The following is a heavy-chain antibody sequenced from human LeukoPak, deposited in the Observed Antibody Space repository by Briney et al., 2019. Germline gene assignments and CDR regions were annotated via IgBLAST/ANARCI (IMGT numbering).Heavy chain of an antibody. J-gene: IGHJ4*02. CDR2: ISSSSSYI. CDR3: ARDDPYYYDSTGGY. Sequence: PGGSLRLSCAAPGFTFSSYSMNWVRQAPGKGLEWVSSISSSSSYIYYADSVKGRFTISRDNAKNSLYLQMNSLRAEDTAVYYCARDDPYYYDSTGGYWGQGTLVTVSS. V-gene: IGHV3-21*01. D-gene: IGHD3-22*01. CDR1: GFTFSSYS.